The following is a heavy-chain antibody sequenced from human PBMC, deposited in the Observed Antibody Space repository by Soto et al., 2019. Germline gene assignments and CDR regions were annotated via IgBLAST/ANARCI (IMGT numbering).Heavy chain of an antibody. V-gene: IGHV1-18*01. J-gene: IGHJ6*02. CDR2: ISPYSGNT. Sequence: QVQLVQSGDEVRKPGSSGKVSCKASGYIFANYGIAWVRQAPGQGLGWMGWISPYSGNTHYASKFQGRLTMTTDTSTSTAYMDLGRLTSDDTAVDYWAMVDNYVTPTPQDVWGQGTTVTVSS. CDR1: GYIFANYG. CDR3: AMVDNYVTPTPQDV. D-gene: IGHD3-16*01.